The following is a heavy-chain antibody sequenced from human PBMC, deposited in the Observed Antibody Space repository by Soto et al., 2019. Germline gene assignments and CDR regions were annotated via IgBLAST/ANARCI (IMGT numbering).Heavy chain of an antibody. CDR1: GLTVSSKS. Sequence: EVQLVESGGGLIQPGGSLRLSVAASGLTVSSKSMTWVRQAPGKGLEWVSVIYGGGTTYYADSVKGRFTISRDNSKNTLYLQVNSLRAEDTAVYYCVQTTGWPGFDFWGQGTLVTVSS. J-gene: IGHJ4*02. D-gene: IGHD6-19*01. CDR2: IYGGGTT. V-gene: IGHV3-53*01. CDR3: VQTTGWPGFDF.